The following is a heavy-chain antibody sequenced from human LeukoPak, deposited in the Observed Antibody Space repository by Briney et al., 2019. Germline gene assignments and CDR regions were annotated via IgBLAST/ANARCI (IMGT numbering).Heavy chain of an antibody. CDR3: AKDPTHYRVWDYYETIGLSY. CDR1: GFTFSSYS. J-gene: IGHJ4*02. V-gene: IGHV3-21*01. Sequence: GGSLRLSCAGSGFTFSSYSMNWVRQAPGKGLEWVSSISSSSSYIYYADSVKGRFTISRDNAKNSLYLQMNSLRAEDTAVYYCAKDPTHYRVWDYYETIGLSYWGQGTLVTVSS. CDR2: ISSSSSYI. D-gene: IGHD3-22*01.